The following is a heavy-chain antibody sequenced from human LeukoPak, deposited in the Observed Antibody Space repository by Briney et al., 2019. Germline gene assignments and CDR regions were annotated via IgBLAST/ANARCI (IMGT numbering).Heavy chain of an antibody. CDR3: AKDMRPTIAARTFDY. CDR1: GFTFDDYA. CDR2: ISCNSSNI. J-gene: IGHJ4*02. D-gene: IGHD6-6*01. V-gene: IGHV3-9*03. Sequence: PGGSLSLSCAASGFTFDDYAMHWVRQAPGKGLEWVSGISCNSSNIGYADSVKGRFTISRDNAKNSLYLQMNSLRAKDMALYYCAKDMRPTIAARTFDYGGQGTLVTVSS.